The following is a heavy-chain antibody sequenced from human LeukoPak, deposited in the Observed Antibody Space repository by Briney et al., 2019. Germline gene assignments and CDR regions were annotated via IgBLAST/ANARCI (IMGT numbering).Heavy chain of an antibody. CDR1: GGSISAYY. J-gene: IGHJ5*02. D-gene: IGHD3-22*01. V-gene: IGHV4-59*08. CDR3: ARFELTMIP. CDR2: ISYSGST. Sequence: SETLSLTCAVSGGSISAYYWSWIQQPPGKGLEWIGYISYSGSTDYNPSLKSRVSISVDTSKNQFPLKLSSVTAADTAVYYCARFELTMIPWGQGTLVTVSS.